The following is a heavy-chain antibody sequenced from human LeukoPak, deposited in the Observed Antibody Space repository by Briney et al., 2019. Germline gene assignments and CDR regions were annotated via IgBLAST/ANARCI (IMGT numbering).Heavy chain of an antibody. CDR1: GGSFSGYY. Sequence: SETLSLTCAVYGGSFSGYYWSWIRQPPGKGLEWIGEINHSGSTNYNPSLKSRVTISVDTSKNQFSLKLSSVTAADTAVYYCARGVIAAAVSPTWFDPWGQGTLVTVSS. D-gene: IGHD6-13*01. V-gene: IGHV4-34*01. CDR3: ARGVIAAAVSPTWFDP. CDR2: INHSGST. J-gene: IGHJ5*02.